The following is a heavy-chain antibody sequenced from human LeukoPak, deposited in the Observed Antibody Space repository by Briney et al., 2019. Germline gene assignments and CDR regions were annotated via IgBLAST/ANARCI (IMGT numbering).Heavy chain of an antibody. CDR2: ISYDGSNK. CDR3: SKDLGSKIAVAVAATPLWFDP. D-gene: IGHD2-15*01. Sequence: PGGSLRLSCAASGFTFSSYGTHWVRQAPGKGLEWVAVISYDGSNKYLADSVKGRFTISRDNSKNTLYLQMHSLRAEDTAVYYCSKDLGSKIAVAVAATPLWFDPSGQGTLVTVSS. V-gene: IGHV3-30*18. CDR1: GFTFSSYG. J-gene: IGHJ5*02.